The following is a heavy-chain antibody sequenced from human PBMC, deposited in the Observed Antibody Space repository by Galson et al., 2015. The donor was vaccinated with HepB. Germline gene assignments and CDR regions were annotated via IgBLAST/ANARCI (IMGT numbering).Heavy chain of an antibody. CDR1: GGSISSGNW. J-gene: IGHJ4*02. CDR2: ISHGGNA. CDR3: ARVRGVTVTTPDY. Sequence: SETLSLTCAVSGGSISSGNWWTWVRQPPGKGLEWIGEISHGGNANYNPSLKSRVTISVDKSKNQFSLRLNSVTAADTAVYYCARVRGVTVTTPDYWGQGTLVTVSS. V-gene: IGHV4-4*02. D-gene: IGHD4-17*01.